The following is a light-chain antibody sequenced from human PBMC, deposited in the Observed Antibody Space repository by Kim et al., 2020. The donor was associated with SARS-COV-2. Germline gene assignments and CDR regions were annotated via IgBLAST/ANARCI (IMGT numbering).Light chain of an antibody. Sequence: QSALTQPASVSGSPGQSITISCTGTSSDVGGYNYVSWYQHHPGKAPKLMIYDVSNRPSGVSNRFSGSKSGNTASLTIFGLQAEDEADYYCSSNTSSSTYVFGTGTKVTVL. CDR3: SSNTSSSTYV. CDR2: DVS. V-gene: IGLV2-14*03. CDR1: SSDVGGYNY. J-gene: IGLJ1*01.